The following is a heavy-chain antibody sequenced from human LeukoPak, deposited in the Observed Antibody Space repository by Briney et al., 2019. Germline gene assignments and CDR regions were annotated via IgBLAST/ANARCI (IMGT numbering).Heavy chain of an antibody. D-gene: IGHD2-2*02. CDR1: GFTFSSYA. J-gene: IGHJ2*01. CDR2: ISGSGGGT. V-gene: IGHV3-23*01. Sequence: PGGSLRLSCAASGFTFSSYAMNWVRQAPGKGLEWVSVISGSGGGTYYADSVKGRFTISRDNSKNTLYLQMNSLRAGDTAVYYCVRGQGGVLYFSHWYFDLWGRGTLGTVSS. CDR3: VRGQGGVLYFSHWYFDL.